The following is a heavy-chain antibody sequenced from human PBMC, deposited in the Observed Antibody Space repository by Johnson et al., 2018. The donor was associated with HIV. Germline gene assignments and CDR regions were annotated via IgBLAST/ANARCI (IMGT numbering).Heavy chain of an antibody. CDR1: GFTFDHYP. D-gene: IGHD2-8*02. CDR3: TKGTNPYTGGYSFGAFDT. J-gene: IGHJ3*02. V-gene: IGHV3-9*01. CDR2: VTQSSGEI. Sequence: VQLVESGGGLVQPGRSLRLSCAASGFTFDHYPMHWVRQVPGKGLAWVSGVTQSSGEIVYADSVKGRFNVSRDNAKKSLYLQMNSLRFEDTALSYCTKGTNPYTGGYSFGAFDTWGQGTMVTVSS.